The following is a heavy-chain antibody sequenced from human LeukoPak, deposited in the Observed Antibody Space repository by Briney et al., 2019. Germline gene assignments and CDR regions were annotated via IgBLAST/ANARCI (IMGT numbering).Heavy chain of an antibody. CDR2: INSDGTST. CDR1: GFTFSSYW. V-gene: IGHV3-74*01. J-gene: IGHJ4*02. Sequence: TGGSLRLSCAASGFTFSSYWMHWVRQAPGKGLVWVSRINSDGTSTSYADSVKGRFTISRDNAKNTLYLQMNSLTAEDTAVYYCATEGYCSGGSCYPIDCWGQGTLVTVSS. D-gene: IGHD2-15*01. CDR3: ATEGYCSGGSCYPIDC.